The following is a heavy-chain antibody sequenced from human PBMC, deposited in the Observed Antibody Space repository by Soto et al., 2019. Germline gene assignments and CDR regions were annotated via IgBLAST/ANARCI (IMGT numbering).Heavy chain of an antibody. CDR1: GFTFSSYG. CDR2: IWYDGSNK. Sequence: QVQLVESGGGVVQPGRSLRLSCAASGFTFSSYGMHWVRQAPGKGLEWVAVIWYDGSNKYYADSVKGRFTISRDNSKNTLYLQMNSLRAEDTAVYYCAREEGHNWNQIPYYYYYGMDVWGQGTTVTVSS. D-gene: IGHD1-20*01. V-gene: IGHV3-33*01. CDR3: AREEGHNWNQIPYYYYYGMDV. J-gene: IGHJ6*02.